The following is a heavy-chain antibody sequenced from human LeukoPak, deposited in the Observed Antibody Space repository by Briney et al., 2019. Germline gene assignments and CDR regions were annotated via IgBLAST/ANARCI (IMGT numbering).Heavy chain of an antibody. CDR3: AREEILARIRSFDY. CDR1: GYTFTSYY. Sequence: ASVKVSCKASGYTFTSYYIHWVRQAPGRGLEWMGIFNPSGASTTYAQTFQGRVAMTRDTSTSTVYMELCSLRSEDTAVYYCAREEILARIRSFDYWGQGTLVTVSS. J-gene: IGHJ4*02. D-gene: IGHD3-3*02. CDR2: FNPSGAST. V-gene: IGHV1-46*01.